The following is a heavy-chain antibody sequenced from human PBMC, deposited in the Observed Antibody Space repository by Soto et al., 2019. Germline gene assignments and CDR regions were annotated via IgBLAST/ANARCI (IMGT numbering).Heavy chain of an antibody. D-gene: IGHD3-10*01. J-gene: IGHJ5*02. V-gene: IGHV4-59*08. CDR3: ARFMVRGIIGP. CDR1: GGTISSWY. CDR2: IYYSGST. Sequence: SETLSLTCTVSGGTISSWYWSWIRQPPGKGLEWIGYIYYSGSTNCNPSLKSRVTISVDTSKNQFSLKLSSVTAADTAVYYCARFMVRGIIGPWGQGTQVTVSS.